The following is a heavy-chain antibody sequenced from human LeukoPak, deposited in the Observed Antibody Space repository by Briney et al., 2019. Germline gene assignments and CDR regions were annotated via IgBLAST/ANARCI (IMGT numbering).Heavy chain of an antibody. CDR1: GFTFDDYG. CDR3: ARDRWGIIAAAGTVDY. J-gene: IGHJ4*02. CDR2: IKWNGGST. Sequence: GGSLRHSCAASGFTFDDYGMSWVRHAPGKGLEWVSGIKWNGGSTVYADSVKGRFTISRDNAKNPLYLQMNSLRAEDTALYYCARDRWGIIAAAGTVDYWGQGTLVTVSS. D-gene: IGHD6-13*01. V-gene: IGHV3-20*04.